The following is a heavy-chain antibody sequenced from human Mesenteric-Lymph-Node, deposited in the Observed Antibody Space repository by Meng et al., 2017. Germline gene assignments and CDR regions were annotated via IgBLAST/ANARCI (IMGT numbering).Heavy chain of an antibody. Sequence: QVQLGQSGSELKKPGASVKVSCQASGYMFTAYALHWVPQDPGQGLEWMGRITTSAGKGPYSQAFTGRFVFSLDTSVSTAYLQLSSLKAEDTAVYFCARGASPPYFDSWGQGTLVTVSS. CDR3: ARGASPPYFDS. J-gene: IGHJ4*02. V-gene: IGHV7-4-1*02. CDR2: ITTSAGKG. CDR1: GYMFTAYA.